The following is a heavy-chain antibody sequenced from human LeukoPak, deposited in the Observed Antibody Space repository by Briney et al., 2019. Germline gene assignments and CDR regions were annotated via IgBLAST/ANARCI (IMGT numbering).Heavy chain of an antibody. Sequence: ASVKVSCKASGYTFTGYYIHWVRQAPGQGLEWIGWISPFNGNTNYAQQFQGRVIMTTDTSTTTAYMDLRSLRSDDTAVYYCARDRTTGYNYFDPWGQGTLVTVSS. V-gene: IGHV1-18*04. CDR3: ARDRTTGYNYFDP. J-gene: IGHJ5*02. D-gene: IGHD1-20*01. CDR1: GYTFTGYY. CDR2: ISPFNGNT.